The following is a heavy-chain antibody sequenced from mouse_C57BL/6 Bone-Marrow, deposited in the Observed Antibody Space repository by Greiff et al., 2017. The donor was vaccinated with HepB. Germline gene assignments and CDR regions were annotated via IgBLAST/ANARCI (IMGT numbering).Heavy chain of an antibody. V-gene: IGHV1-80*01. CDR3: ARKGIYYGAMDY. D-gene: IGHD2-1*01. CDR1: GYAFSSYW. Sequence: QVQLKESGAELVKPGASVKISCKASGYAFSSYWMNWVKQRPGKGLEWIGQIYPGDGDTNYNGKFKGKATLTADKSSSTAYMQLSSLTSEDSAVYFCARKGIYYGAMDYWGQGTSVTVSS. CDR2: IYPGDGDT. J-gene: IGHJ4*01.